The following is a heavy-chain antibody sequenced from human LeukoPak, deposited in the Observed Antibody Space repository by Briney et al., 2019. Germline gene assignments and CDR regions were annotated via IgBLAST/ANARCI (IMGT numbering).Heavy chain of an antibody. J-gene: IGHJ4*02. V-gene: IGHV3-30*02. CDR1: GFTFSSYG. D-gene: IGHD6-13*01. CDR3: ARVNESWTHFDY. CDR2: IRYDGSSK. Sequence: GGSLRLSCAASGFTFSSYGMHWVRQAPGKGLEWVAFIRYDGSSKYYADSVKGRFTISRDNSKNTLYLQMNSLRAEDMAVYYCARVNESWTHFDYWGQGTLVTVSS.